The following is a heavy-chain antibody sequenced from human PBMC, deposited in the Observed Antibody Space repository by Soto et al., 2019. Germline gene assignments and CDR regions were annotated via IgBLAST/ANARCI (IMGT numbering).Heavy chain of an antibody. Sequence: APVKVSCKASGDTFSNHTISCLRQTPGQGLEWMGWIIANHGVTNYAQKFQGRVTMTADTSTSTAYMELRSLRSDDTAVYYCARIFWDFVTWFDPWGQGTLVTVSS. CDR2: IIANHGVT. V-gene: IGHV1-18*01. CDR1: GDTFSNHT. D-gene: IGHD2-21*01. CDR3: ARIFWDFVTWFDP. J-gene: IGHJ5*02.